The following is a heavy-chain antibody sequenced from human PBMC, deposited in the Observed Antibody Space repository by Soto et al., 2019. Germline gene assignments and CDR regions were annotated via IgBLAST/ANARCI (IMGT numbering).Heavy chain of an antibody. CDR1: GGSISSYY. V-gene: IGHV4-4*07. D-gene: IGHD6-6*01. CDR2: IYTSGST. Sequence: QVQLQESGPGLVKPSETLSLTCTVSGGSISSYYWSWIRQPAGKGLEGIGRIYTSGSTNYSPSLKSRVTMSVDTSKHQFSLKLSSVTAADPAVYYCARAPEYSSSREGHYYYGMDVWGQGTTVTVSS. CDR3: ARAPEYSSSREGHYYYGMDV. J-gene: IGHJ6*02.